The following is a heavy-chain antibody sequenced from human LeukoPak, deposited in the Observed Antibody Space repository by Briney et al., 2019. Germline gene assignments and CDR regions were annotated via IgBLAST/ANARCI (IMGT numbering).Heavy chain of an antibody. V-gene: IGHV3-23*01. Sequence: PGGSLRLSCAAAGFTFSSYAMSWVRQAPGKGLEWVSAISGSGGSTYYADSVKGRFTISRDNSKNTLYLQMNSLRAEDTAVYYCAKYRTAPNWFDPWGQGTLVTVSS. CDR1: GFTFSSYA. J-gene: IGHJ5*02. CDR2: ISGSGGST. CDR3: AKYRTAPNWFDP. D-gene: IGHD2-21*02.